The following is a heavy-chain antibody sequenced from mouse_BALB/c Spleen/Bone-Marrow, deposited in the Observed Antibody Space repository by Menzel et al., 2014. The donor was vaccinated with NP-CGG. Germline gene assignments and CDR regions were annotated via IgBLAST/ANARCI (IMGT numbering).Heavy chain of an antibody. J-gene: IGHJ4*01. CDR2: IRNKAYGYTT. CDR1: GFTFTDYY. CDR3: ARFPMDY. Sequence: EVMLVESGGGLVQPGGSLRLSCTTSGFTFTDYYMGWVRQPPGKALEWLAFIRNKAYGYTTEYSASVRGRFTISRDNSQSILYLQMNTLRAEDSATYYCARFPMDYWGQGTSVTVSS. V-gene: IGHV7-3*02.